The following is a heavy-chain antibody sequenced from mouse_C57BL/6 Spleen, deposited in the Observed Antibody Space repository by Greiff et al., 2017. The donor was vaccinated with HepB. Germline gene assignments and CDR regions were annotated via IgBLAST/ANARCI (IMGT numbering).Heavy chain of an antibody. J-gene: IGHJ1*03. CDR3: ARTLITTDWYFDV. CDR2: IDPSDSYT. CDR1: GYTFTSYW. V-gene: IGHV1-69*01. D-gene: IGHD1-1*01. Sequence: VQLQQSGAELVMPGASVKLSCKASGYTFTSYWMHWVKRRPGQGLEWIGEIDPSDSYTNYNQKFKGKSTLTVDKSSSTAYMQLSSLTSEDSAVYYCARTLITTDWYFDVWGTGTTVTVSS.